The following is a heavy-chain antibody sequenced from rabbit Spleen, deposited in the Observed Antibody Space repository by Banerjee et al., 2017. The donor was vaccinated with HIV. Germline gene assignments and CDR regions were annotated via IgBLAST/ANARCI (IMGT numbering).Heavy chain of an antibody. Sequence: QSLEESGGDLVKPGASLTLTCTASGFSFSSRYWICWVRQAPGKGLRWIACINTWSGRPVYASWAKGRFTMSKTSSTTVTLQMTSLTDADTATYFCARGGYGGHIYSMGLWGPGTLVTVS. CDR1: GFSFSSRYW. CDR3: ARGGYGGHIYSMGL. D-gene: IGHD4-2*01. CDR2: INTWSGRP. J-gene: IGHJ4*01. V-gene: IGHV1S40*01.